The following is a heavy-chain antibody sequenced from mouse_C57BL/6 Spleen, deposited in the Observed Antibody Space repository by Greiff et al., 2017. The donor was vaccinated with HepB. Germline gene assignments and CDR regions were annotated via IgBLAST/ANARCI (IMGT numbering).Heavy chain of an antibody. D-gene: IGHD1-1*01. CDR1: GYPFSSYW. V-gene: IGHV1-80*01. J-gene: IGHJ4*01. CDR3: AREELLYAMDY. Sequence: QVQLQQSGAELVKPGASVKISCKASGYPFSSYWMNWVKQRPGKGLEWIGQIYPGDGDTNYNGKFKGKATLTADKSSSTAYMQLSSLTSEDSAVYFCAREELLYAMDYWGQGTSVTVSS. CDR2: IYPGDGDT.